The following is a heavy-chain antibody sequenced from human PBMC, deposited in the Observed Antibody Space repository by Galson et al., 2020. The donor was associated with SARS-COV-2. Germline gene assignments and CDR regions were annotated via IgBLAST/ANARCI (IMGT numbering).Heavy chain of an antibody. D-gene: IGHD1-1*01. Sequence: GGSLRLSCRTSGFTFSYYEMNWVRQAPGKGLEWVSYISGSGSTIYYADSVKGRFTISRDNAENSLFLQMNSLRVEDTAVYFCARGGRTRNDYWGQGTLVTVSS. J-gene: IGHJ4*02. CDR1: GFTFSYYE. CDR2: ISGSGSTI. V-gene: IGHV3-48*03. CDR3: ARGGRTRNDY.